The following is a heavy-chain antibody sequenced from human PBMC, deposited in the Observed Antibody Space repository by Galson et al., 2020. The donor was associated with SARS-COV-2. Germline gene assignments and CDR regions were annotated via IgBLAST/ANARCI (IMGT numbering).Heavy chain of an antibody. Sequence: ASVKVSCKTSGYIFTNYGITWVRQAPGQGLEWMGWISVSDGDIHYAQNLQGRVTMTTDTSTSTAYLELRSLRSDDTAVYYCARESRARGVVVPFDYWGQGTLVTVSS. CDR2: ISVSDGDI. D-gene: IGHD3-10*01. V-gene: IGHV1-18*01. J-gene: IGHJ4*02. CDR1: GYIFTNYG. CDR3: ARESRARGVVVPFDY.